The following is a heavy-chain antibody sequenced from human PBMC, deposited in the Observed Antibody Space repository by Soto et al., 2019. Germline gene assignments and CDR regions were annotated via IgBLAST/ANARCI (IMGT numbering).Heavy chain of an antibody. V-gene: IGHV3-72*01. D-gene: IGHD3-22*01. CDR1: RFIRSNHY. J-gene: IGHJ4*02. CDR2: PRDKPQGYST. CDR3: GRAKYFSDSSGYNSCPDY. Sequence: SLILSCLWSRFIRSNHYGCWVRHTERRGLEWVGRPRDKPQGYSTAYAASVKGRFPTSRDESKNSAYLQMNRLKNEDTAVYYCGRAKYFSDSSGYNSCPDYWGQGTPVTVYS.